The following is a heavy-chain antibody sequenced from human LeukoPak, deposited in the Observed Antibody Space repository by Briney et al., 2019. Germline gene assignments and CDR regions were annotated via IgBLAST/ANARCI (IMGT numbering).Heavy chain of an antibody. Sequence: SGGSLILSCVASGFGFSDHWMNWFRQAPGKGLEWVASIKKDGSEQYYVDSMNGRLTISKDNAKNSVYLQIHNLRAEDTAVYYCARDLGWLQSDYWGQGTLVPVSS. CDR3: ARDLGWLQSDY. V-gene: IGHV3-7*01. CDR1: GFGFSDHW. D-gene: IGHD5-24*01. J-gene: IGHJ4*02. CDR2: IKKDGSEQ.